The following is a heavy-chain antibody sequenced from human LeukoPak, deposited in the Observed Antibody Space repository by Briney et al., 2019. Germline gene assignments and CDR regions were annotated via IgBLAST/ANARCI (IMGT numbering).Heavy chain of an antibody. D-gene: IGHD4-17*01. V-gene: IGHV3-7*01. CDR1: GFTFSDYY. Sequence: GESLRLSCAGSGFTFSDYYMSWFRQAPGKGLEWVANIKQDGSEKYYVDSVKGRFTISRDNAKNSLYLQMNSLRAEDTAVYYCARETSTVTTPWFDPWGQGTLVTVSS. J-gene: IGHJ5*02. CDR3: ARETSTVTTPWFDP. CDR2: IKQDGSEK.